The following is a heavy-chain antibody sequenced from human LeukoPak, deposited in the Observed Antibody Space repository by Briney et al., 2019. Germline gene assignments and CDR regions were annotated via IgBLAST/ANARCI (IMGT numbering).Heavy chain of an antibody. CDR1: GFTFSSYW. CDR2: IKQDGSEK. D-gene: IGHD3-22*01. CDR3: ARDWRYYDSSGYYTSATYFDY. V-gene: IGHV3-7*01. Sequence: PGGSLRLSCAASGFTFSSYWMSWVRQAPGKGLEWVAHIKQDGSEKYYVDSVKGRFTISRDNAKNSLYLQMNSLRAEDTAVYYCARDWRYYDSSGYYTSATYFDYWGQGTLVTVSS. J-gene: IGHJ4*02.